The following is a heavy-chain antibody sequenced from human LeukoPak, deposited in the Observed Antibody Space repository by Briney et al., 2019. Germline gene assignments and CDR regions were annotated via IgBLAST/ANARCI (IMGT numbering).Heavy chain of an antibody. D-gene: IGHD3-22*01. CDR2: ISGSGVTT. CDR3: ARDYYDSSGYRFDY. CDR1: GFTFSSYA. V-gene: IGHV3-23*01. Sequence: GGSLRLSCVASGFTFSSYAMSWVRQAPGKGLEWVSAISGSGVTTHYAGSVKGRFSISRDNSKNTLYLQMNSLRAEDTAVYYCARDYYDSSGYRFDYWGQGTLVTVSS. J-gene: IGHJ4*02.